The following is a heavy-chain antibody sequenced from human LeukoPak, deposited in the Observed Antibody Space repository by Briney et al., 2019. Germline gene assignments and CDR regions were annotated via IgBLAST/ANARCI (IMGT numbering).Heavy chain of an antibody. CDR1: GGSISSSSYY. J-gene: IGHJ4*02. V-gene: IGHV4-39*07. Sequence: SETLSLTCTVSGGSISSSSYYWGWIRQPPGKGLEWIGSIYYSGSTYYNPSLKGRVTISVDTSKNQFSLKLSSVTAADTAVYYCARDSYYYGSGSYYNPLDYWGQGTLVTVSS. D-gene: IGHD3-10*01. CDR2: IYYSGST. CDR3: ARDSYYYGSGSYYNPLDY.